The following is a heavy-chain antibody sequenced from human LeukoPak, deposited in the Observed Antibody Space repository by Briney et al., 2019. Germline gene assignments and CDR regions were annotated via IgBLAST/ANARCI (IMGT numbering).Heavy chain of an antibody. CDR3: ARDKTDSSTYSWFDP. V-gene: IGHV1-46*01. Sequence: ASVKVSCKTSGYTFTDYSMHWVRQVPGQGLEWMGIINPSAGSTSYAQKFQGRVSMTRDMSTSTFYMELSSLRSEDTAVYYCARDKTDSSTYSWFDPWGQGTLVTVSS. CDR1: GYTFTDYS. D-gene: IGHD6-13*01. CDR2: INPSAGST. J-gene: IGHJ5*02.